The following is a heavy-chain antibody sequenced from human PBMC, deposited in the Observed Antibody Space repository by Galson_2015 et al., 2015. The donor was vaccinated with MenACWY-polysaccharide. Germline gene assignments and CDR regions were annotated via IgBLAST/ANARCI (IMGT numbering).Heavy chain of an antibody. J-gene: IGHJ5*02. CDR2: MSSSRSYI. CDR1: GFTFSSYS. D-gene: IGHD2-21*01. CDR3: ARAVRHTSVDP. Sequence: SLRLSCAASGFTFSSYSMNWVRQAPGKGLEWVSSMSSSRSYIYYADSVKGRFTISRDNAKNSLYLQMNSLRAEDTAVYYCARAVRHTSVDPRGQGTLVTVSS. V-gene: IGHV3-21*01.